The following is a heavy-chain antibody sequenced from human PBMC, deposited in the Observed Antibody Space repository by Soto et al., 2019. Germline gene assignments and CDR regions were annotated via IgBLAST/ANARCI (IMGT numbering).Heavy chain of an antibody. D-gene: IGHD4-17*01. V-gene: IGHV2-5*02. J-gene: IGHJ4*02. CDR1: GFSLSTSGVG. CDR3: AHRMTTVTTGSSYFDY. Sequence: QITLKESGPTLVKPTQTLTLTCTFSGFSLSTSGVGVGWIRQPPGKALEWLALIYWDDDKRYSPSLKSRLTITKDTSKNQVVLTMANMDPVDTATYCCAHRMTTVTTGSSYFDYWGQGTLVTVSS. CDR2: IYWDDDK.